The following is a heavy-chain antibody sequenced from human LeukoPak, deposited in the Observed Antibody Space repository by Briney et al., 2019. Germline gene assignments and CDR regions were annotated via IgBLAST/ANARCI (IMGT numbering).Heavy chain of an antibody. D-gene: IGHD3-22*01. Sequence: SETLSLTCTVSGGSICSYYWSWIRQPPGKGLEWIGYIYYSGSTNYNPSLKSRVTISVDTSKNQFSLKLSSVTAADTAVYYCARSTYYYDSSGYYSLYYFDYWGQGTLVTVSS. J-gene: IGHJ4*02. CDR3: ARSTYYYDSSGYYSLYYFDY. V-gene: IGHV4-59*01. CDR1: GGSICSYY. CDR2: IYYSGST.